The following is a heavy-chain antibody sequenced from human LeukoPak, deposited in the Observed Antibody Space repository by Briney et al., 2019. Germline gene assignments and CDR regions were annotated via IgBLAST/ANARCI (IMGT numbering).Heavy chain of an antibody. V-gene: IGHV1-2*02. J-gene: IGHJ5*02. Sequence: ASVKVSCKASGYTFTGYYMHWVRQAPGQGLEWMGWINPNSGGTNYAQKLQGGVTMTRDTSISTAYMELSRLRSDDTAVYYCAREGEYSSGSNWFDPWGQGTLVTVSS. CDR2: INPNSGGT. CDR3: AREGEYSSGSNWFDP. CDR1: GYTFTGYY. D-gene: IGHD6-19*01.